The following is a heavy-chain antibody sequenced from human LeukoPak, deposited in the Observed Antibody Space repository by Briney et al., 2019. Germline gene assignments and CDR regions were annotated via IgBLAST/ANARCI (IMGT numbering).Heavy chain of an antibody. CDR2: INPSSGGT. D-gene: IGHD3-10*01. CDR3: ARAALGVWFGEPLGGPTEY. V-gene: IGHV1-2*02. CDR1: GYTFTGYY. Sequence: ASVTVSFKSSGYTFTGYYIHWVRQAPGQGLEWMGWINPSSGGTYYAQSFQGRVTMTRDTSISTAYMELSRLRSDDTAVYYCARAALGVWFGEPLGGPTEYWGQGTLVTVSS. J-gene: IGHJ4*02.